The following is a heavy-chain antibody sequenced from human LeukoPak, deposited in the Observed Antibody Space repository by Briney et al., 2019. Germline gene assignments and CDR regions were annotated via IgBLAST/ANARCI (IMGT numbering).Heavy chain of an antibody. CDR3: ATYAGTSSKYFQY. J-gene: IGHJ1*01. V-gene: IGHV5-51*01. Sequence: GASLKICCEGAGYGFSSDWVGWVRQMPGKGLEWMGIINPGDSDTRYSPSFQGQVTISADKSISTAYLQWSSLKASDTAMFYCATYAGTSSKYFQYWGQGTLVTVSS. D-gene: IGHD3-10*01. CDR1: GYGFSSDW. CDR2: INPGDSDT.